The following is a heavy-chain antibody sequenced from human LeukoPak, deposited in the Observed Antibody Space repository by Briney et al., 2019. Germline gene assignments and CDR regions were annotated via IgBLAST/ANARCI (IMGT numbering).Heavy chain of an antibody. CDR2: IYPGDSDT. V-gene: IGHV5-51*01. CDR3: ARRSVRLLEWSRKDAFDI. CDR1: GYSFTSYW. J-gene: IGHJ3*02. D-gene: IGHD3-3*01. Sequence: GESLKISCKGSGYSFTSYWIGWVRQMPGKGLGWMGIIYPGDSDTRYSPSFQGQVTISADKSISTAYLQWSSLKASDTAMYYCARRSVRLLEWSRKDAFDIWGQGTMVTVSS.